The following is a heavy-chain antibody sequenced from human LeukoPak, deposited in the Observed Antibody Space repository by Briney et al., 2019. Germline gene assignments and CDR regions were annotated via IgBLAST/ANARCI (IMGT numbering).Heavy chain of an antibody. V-gene: IGHV3-48*03. J-gene: IGHJ6*02. CDR2: ISSSGSTI. Sequence: PGGSLRLSCAASGFTFSSYEMNWVRQAPGKGLEWVSYISSSGSTIYYADSVKGRSTISRDNAKNSLYLQMNSLRAEDTAVYYCARGGRDWEVRGVIINYYYYGMDVWGQGTTVTVSS. CDR1: GFTFSSYE. D-gene: IGHD3-10*01. CDR3: ARGGRDWEVRGVIINYYYYGMDV.